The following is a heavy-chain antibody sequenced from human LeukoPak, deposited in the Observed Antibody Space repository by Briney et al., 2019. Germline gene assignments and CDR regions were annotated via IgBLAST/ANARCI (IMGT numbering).Heavy chain of an antibody. D-gene: IGHD7-27*01. CDR2: ISWNSGYI. J-gene: IGHJ4*02. CDR3: AKVARLRTGSYYDN. Sequence: GGSLRLSCAASGFTFGDYAMHWVRQAPGKGLEWVSGISWNSGYISYADSVRGRFTISRDNAKNSLYLQMNSLRPEDMAFYYCAKVARLRTGSYYDNWGQGTLVTVSS. CDR1: GFTFGDYA. V-gene: IGHV3-9*03.